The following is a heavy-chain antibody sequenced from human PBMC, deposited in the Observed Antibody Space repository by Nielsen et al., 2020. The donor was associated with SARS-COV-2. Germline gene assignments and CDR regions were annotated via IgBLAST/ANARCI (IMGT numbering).Heavy chain of an antibody. CDR1: GFTFSGNS. CDR2: ISSSSRYI. Sequence: GESLKISCAASGFTFSGNSMDWVRQAPGKGLEWVSSISSSSRYIYYADSVKGRFTISRDNAQSSLYLHMNSLRAEDTAVYYCASSGWLDHWGQGTLVTVSS. CDR3: ASSGWLDH. D-gene: IGHD6-19*01. J-gene: IGHJ4*02. V-gene: IGHV3-21*06.